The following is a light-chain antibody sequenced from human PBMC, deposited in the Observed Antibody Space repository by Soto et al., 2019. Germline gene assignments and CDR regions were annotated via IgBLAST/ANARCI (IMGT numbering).Light chain of an antibody. CDR2: DAS. V-gene: IGKV3-11*01. Sequence: EIVLTQSPATLSLSPGERATLSCRASQSVNNYLAWYQQKPCQAPRLLIYDASNRATGIPARFSSTGSGTDFTLTISRLEPEDFAVYYCQQRYAWPLTFGGGTKVEIK. J-gene: IGKJ4*01. CDR3: QQRYAWPLT. CDR1: QSVNNY.